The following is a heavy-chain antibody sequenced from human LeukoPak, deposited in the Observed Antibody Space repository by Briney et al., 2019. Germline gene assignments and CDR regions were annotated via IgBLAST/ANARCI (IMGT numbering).Heavy chain of an antibody. V-gene: IGHV3-53*01. D-gene: IGHD6-19*01. Sequence: GGSLRLSCAASGFTVSSNYMSWVRQAPGKGLEWVSVIYSGGSTCYADSVKGRFTISRDNSKNTLYLQMNSLRAEDTAVYYCARGVAVRGYSSGWYLGGYFDYWGQGTLVTVSS. CDR2: IYSGGST. CDR1: GFTVSSNY. J-gene: IGHJ4*02. CDR3: ARGVAVRGYSSGWYLGGYFDY.